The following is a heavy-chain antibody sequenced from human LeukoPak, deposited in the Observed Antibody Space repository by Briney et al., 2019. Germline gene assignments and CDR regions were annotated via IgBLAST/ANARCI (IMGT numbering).Heavy chain of an antibody. D-gene: IGHD1-26*01. Sequence: SETLSLTCTVSGGSISSYYWSWLRQPPGQGLEWIGFIYYSGSTHYKSSLKSRVTISVDTSKNQFSLRVSSVTAADTAVYYCARHSGSTPHYFDYWGQGTLVTVSS. CDR1: GGSISSYY. CDR3: ARHSGSTPHYFDY. J-gene: IGHJ4*02. CDR2: IYYSGST. V-gene: IGHV4-59*08.